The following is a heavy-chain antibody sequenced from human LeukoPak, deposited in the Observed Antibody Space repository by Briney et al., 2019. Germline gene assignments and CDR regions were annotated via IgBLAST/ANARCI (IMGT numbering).Heavy chain of an antibody. J-gene: IGHJ4*01. V-gene: IGHV3-74*01. CDR3: ARAVYYSNYLGY. D-gene: IGHD3-10*01. CDR2: INSDGSST. Sequence: EGSLRLSCAASGFTFSSYWMHWVRQAPGKGLVWVSRINSDGSSTNYADSVKGRFTISRDNAKNTLYLQMNSLRAEDTAMYYCARAVYYSNYLGYWGQGTLVTVSS. CDR1: GFTFSSYW.